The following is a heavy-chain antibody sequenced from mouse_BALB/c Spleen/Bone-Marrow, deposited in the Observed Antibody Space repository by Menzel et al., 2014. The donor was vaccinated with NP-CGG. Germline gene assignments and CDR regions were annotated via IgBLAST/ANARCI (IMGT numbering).Heavy chain of an antibody. D-gene: IGHD2-4*01. V-gene: IGHV1-9*01. J-gene: IGHJ3*01. CDR3: ARLITTGGFAY. CDR2: ILPGSGTT. Sequence: QVQLQQSGAELMKPGASVKISCKATGYTFSTYWIEWVKQRPGHGLEWIGEILPGSGTTNYNEKFKGKATFTADTSSNTAYMQLSSLTSEDSAVYHCARLITTGGFAYWGQGTPVTVSA. CDR1: GYTFSTYW.